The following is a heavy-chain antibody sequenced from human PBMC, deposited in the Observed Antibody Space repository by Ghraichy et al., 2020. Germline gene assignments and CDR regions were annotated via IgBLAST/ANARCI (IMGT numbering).Heavy chain of an antibody. Sequence: ASVKVSCKASGYTFTDYYMHWVRQAPGQGLEWMGWINPNSGGTNYAQKFQGRVTMSRDTSTSTAYMELSRLRSDDTAVYYCARDVTLFGMGTITHFDYWGQGTLVTVSS. CDR2: INPNSGGT. CDR1: GYTFTDYY. D-gene: IGHD3-3*01. CDR3: ARDVTLFGMGTITHFDY. J-gene: IGHJ4*02. V-gene: IGHV1-2*02.